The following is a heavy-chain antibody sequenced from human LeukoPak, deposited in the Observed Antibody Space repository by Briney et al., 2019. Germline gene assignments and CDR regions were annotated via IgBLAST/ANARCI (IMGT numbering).Heavy chain of an antibody. CDR2: ISSGNSYI. CDR1: GVTNYA. CDR3: AKGLRIQLWLDY. V-gene: IGHV3-21*04. J-gene: IGHJ4*02. D-gene: IGHD5-18*01. Sequence: GGSLRLSCAVSGVTNYAISWVRQAPGKGLEWVSSISSGNSYIYCADSVKGRFTISRDNAKNSLYLQMNSLRAEDTAVYYCAKGLRIQLWLDYWGQGTLVTVSS.